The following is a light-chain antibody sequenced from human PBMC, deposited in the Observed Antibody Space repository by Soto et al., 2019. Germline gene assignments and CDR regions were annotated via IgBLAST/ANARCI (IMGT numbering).Light chain of an antibody. CDR1: SSDVGGYNY. CDR3: SSYTSSSVV. CDR2: EVS. V-gene: IGLV2-14*01. J-gene: IGLJ2*01. Sequence: QSALTQPASVSGSPGQSITISCTGTSSDVGGYNYVSWYQQHPVKAPKLMIYEVSNRPSGVSNRFSGSKSGNTASLTISGLQAEDEADYYCSSYTSSSVVFGGGTQLTVL.